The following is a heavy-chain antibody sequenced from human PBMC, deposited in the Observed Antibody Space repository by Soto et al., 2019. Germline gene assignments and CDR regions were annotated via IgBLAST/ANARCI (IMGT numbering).Heavy chain of an antibody. D-gene: IGHD1-26*01. CDR2: IIPIFGTA. V-gene: IGHV1-69*01. CDR3: ARTKRVGATGGYYYGMDV. J-gene: IGHJ6*02. Sequence: QVQLVQSGAEVKKPGSSVKVSCKASGGTFSSYAISWVRQAPGQGLEWMGGIIPIFGTANYAQKFQGRVTITADEPTSTAYMELSSLRSEDTAVYYCARTKRVGATGGYYYGMDVWGQGTTVTVSS. CDR1: GGTFSSYA.